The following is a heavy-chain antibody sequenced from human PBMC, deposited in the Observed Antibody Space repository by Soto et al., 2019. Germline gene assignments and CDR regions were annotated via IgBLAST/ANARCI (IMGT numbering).Heavy chain of an antibody. CDR1: GGTFSSYA. J-gene: IGHJ4*02. D-gene: IGHD5-18*01. CDR2: IIPIFGTA. Sequence: AASVKVSCKASGGTFSSYAISWVRQAPGQGLEWMGGIIPIFGTANYAQKFQGRVTITADESTSTAYMELSSLRSEDTAVYYCAREYSYGFKTVDYWGQGTLVTVSS. V-gene: IGHV1-69*13. CDR3: AREYSYGFKTVDY.